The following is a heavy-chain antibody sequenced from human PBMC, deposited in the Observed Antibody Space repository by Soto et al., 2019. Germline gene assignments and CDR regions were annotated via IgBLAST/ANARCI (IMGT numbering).Heavy chain of an antibody. D-gene: IGHD2-21*02. CDR1: GYIFSNYY. J-gene: IGHJ2*01. V-gene: IGHV1-46*03. Sequence: ASVKVSCKASGYIFSNYYMHWVRQAPGQGLEWMGTISAGGGYPTYAQRFQGRVTMTRDTSTSTVSMELSSLRYEDTALYYCTRVGAFVVRTAPFDLWGR. CDR3: TRVGAFVVRTAPFDL. CDR2: ISAGGGYP.